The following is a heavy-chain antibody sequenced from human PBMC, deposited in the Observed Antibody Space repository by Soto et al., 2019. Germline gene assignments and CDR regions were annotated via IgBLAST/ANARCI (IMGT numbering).Heavy chain of an antibody. Sequence: QVQLVESGGGVVQPGRSLRLSCEASGFTFSSYGMHWVRQAPGKGLEWVAVIWYDGSKKNYADSVKGRFTISRDNSKNTLYLQMNSLRAEDTAVYYCARDGSGWSWGQGTLVTVSS. D-gene: IGHD6-19*01. V-gene: IGHV3-33*01. CDR2: IWYDGSKK. J-gene: IGHJ1*01. CDR1: GFTFSSYG. CDR3: ARDGSGWS.